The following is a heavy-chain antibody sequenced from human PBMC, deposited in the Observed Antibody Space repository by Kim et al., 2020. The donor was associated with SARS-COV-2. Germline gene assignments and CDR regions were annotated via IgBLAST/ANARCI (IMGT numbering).Heavy chain of an antibody. V-gene: IGHV4-31*02. CDR3: ARDRDYYGSGSPLYGMDV. D-gene: IGHD3-10*01. Sequence: KSRVTISVDTSKNQFSLKLSSVTAADTAVYYCARDRDYYGSGSPLYGMDVWGQGTTVTVSS. J-gene: IGHJ6*02.